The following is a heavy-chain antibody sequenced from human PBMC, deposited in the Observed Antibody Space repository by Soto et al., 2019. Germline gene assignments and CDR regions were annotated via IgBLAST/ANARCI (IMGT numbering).Heavy chain of an antibody. V-gene: IGHV4-4*02. CDR1: GDSISSPNW. Sequence: QVQLQESGPGLVKPSETLSLTCAVSGDSISSPNWWSWYRQTPGKGLELIGEMFARGRSNYNPSLSGRVTLPLDTSKNHLSPKLTSLTAADTAIYYCAREGFDHRPDYWGQGIPVTVSS. J-gene: IGHJ4*02. CDR3: AREGFDHRPDY. CDR2: MFARGRS.